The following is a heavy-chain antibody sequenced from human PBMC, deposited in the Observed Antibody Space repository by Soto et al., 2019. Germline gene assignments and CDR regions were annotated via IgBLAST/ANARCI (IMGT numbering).Heavy chain of an antibody. J-gene: IGHJ6*02. D-gene: IGHD5-12*01. CDR1: GFTLSSHW. Sequence: EVQLVESGGGLVQPGGSLRLSCAASGFTLSSHWMHWVRHAPGQGLEWVSRISSDGTTTNYADSVKGRFTISRDDIENTLYLQMNSLRVEDTAVYYCGRSGYKRRNALDVWGQGTTVTFSS. CDR3: GRSGYKRRNALDV. V-gene: IGHV3-74*01. CDR2: ISSDGTTT.